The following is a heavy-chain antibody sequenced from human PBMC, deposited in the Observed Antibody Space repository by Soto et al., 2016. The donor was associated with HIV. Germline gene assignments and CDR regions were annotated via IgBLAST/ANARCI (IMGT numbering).Heavy chain of an antibody. V-gene: IGHV3-20*04. Sequence: EVQLVESGGGAVWPGGSLRLSCAASGFTFDDCGMSWVRQAPGKGLEWVSGINWNGGSTTYADSVKGRFTISRDNAKNSLYLQMNSLRAEDTALYYCARDRGYYYGSGSSKAVYYYGMDVWGQGDHGHRLL. D-gene: IGHD3-10*01. CDR3: ARDRGYYYGSGSSKAVYYYGMDV. J-gene: IGHJ6*02. CDR2: INWNGGST. CDR1: GFTFDDCG.